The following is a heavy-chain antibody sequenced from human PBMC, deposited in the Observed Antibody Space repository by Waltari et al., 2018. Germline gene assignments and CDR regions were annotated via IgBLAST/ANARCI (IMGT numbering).Heavy chain of an antibody. CDR3: ARTAPFWSGYNPNWFDP. Sequence: QVQLQESGPGLVKPSQTLSLTCTVSGGSISSGGYYWSWIRQHPGKGLEWIGYIYYSGSTYYNPSLKSRVTISVDTSKNQFSLKLSSVTAADTAVYYCARTAPFWSGYNPNWFDPWGQGTLVTVSS. J-gene: IGHJ5*02. V-gene: IGHV4-31*03. D-gene: IGHD3-3*01. CDR2: IYYSGST. CDR1: GGSISSGGYY.